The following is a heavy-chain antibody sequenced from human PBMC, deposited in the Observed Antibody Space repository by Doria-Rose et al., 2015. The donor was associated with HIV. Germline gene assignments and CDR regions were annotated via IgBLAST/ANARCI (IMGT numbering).Heavy chain of an antibody. V-gene: IGHV3-49*04. Sequence: ESGGGLVQPGRSLRLSCTASGFTFGDYAMSWVRQAPGKGLEWVGFIRSKAHGGTTEYAASVKGRFTISRDDSKSIAYLQMNSLKTEDTAVYYCTRDRYYYDSSGYYYLGFDWGQGTLVTVSS. J-gene: IGHJ4*02. D-gene: IGHD3-22*01. CDR1: GFTFGDYA. CDR2: IRSKAHGGTT. CDR3: TRDRYYYDSSGYYYLGFD.